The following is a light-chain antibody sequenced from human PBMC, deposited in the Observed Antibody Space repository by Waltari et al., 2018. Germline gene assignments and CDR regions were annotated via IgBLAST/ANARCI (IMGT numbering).Light chain of an antibody. Sequence: QLVVTQSPSASASLGASVKLTCTLSSGHSSNVIAWLQQHPERGPRYLMKVNRDGSHSKGAEIPDRFSGSSSGAERYLTISNLQSEDEADYYCQTGGHGTWVFGGGTKLTVL. CDR2: VNRDGSH. CDR3: QTGGHGTWV. V-gene: IGLV4-69*01. CDR1: SGHSSNV. J-gene: IGLJ3*02.